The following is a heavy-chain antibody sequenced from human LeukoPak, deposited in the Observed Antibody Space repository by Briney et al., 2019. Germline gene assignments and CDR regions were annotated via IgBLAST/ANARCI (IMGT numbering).Heavy chain of an antibody. V-gene: IGHV3-48*04. CDR2: ISSRNSTT. CDR3: AREGCCNITTGQRGAVEF. D-gene: IGHD2-2*01. CDR1: GFTFSCYI. J-gene: IGHJ2*01. Sequence: GGSLRLSCSASGFTFSCYILTWVRQAPGKGLEWLSFISSRNSTTFYANSVKGRFTISTANAKNSLYLQMISMRADDADVYYCAREGCCNITTGQRGAVEFGGRGPPVPVTS.